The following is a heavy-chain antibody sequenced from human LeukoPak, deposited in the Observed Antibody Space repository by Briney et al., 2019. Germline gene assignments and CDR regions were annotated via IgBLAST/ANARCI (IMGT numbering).Heavy chain of an antibody. CDR3: ARVGYSYGSYSAFDI. CDR1: GFTFSSYW. CDR2: IKEEGSEK. V-gene: IGHV3-7*01. J-gene: IGHJ3*02. D-gene: IGHD5-18*01. Sequence: GGSLRLSCAASGFTFSSYWMSGVRQAPGKGLEWGAKIKEEGSEKYYVDSVKGRFTISRDNAKNSLYLQMNSLRAEDTAVYYCARVGYSYGSYSAFDIWGQGTMVTVSS.